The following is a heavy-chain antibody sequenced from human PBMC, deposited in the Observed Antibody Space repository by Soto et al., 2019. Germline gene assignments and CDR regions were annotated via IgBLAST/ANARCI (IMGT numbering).Heavy chain of an antibody. CDR1: GGSISSGGYY. Sequence: SETLSLTCTVSGGSISSGGYYWSWIRQHPGKGLEWIGYIYYSGSTYYNPSLKSRVTISVDTSKNQFSLKLSSVTAADTAVYYCASTEMATITSFDHWGQGTLVTVSS. V-gene: IGHV4-31*03. CDR3: ASTEMATITSFDH. CDR2: IYYSGST. J-gene: IGHJ4*02. D-gene: IGHD4-4*01.